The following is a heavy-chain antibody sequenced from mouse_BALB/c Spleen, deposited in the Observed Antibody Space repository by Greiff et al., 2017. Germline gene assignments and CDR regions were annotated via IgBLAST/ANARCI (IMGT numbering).Heavy chain of an antibody. J-gene: IGHJ3*01. CDR3: TSPDYYGISSFAY. Sequence: VQRQQSGAELVKPGASVKLSCKASGYTFTSYYMYWVKQRPGQGLEWIGEINPSNGGTNFNEKFKSKATLTVDKSSSTAYMQLSSLTSEDSAVSYCTSPDYYGISSFAYWGQGTLVTVSA. D-gene: IGHD1-1*01. V-gene: IGHV1S81*02. CDR2: INPSNGGT. CDR1: GYTFTSYY.